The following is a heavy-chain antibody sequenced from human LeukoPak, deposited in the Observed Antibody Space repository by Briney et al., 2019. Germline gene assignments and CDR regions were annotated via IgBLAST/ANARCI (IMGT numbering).Heavy chain of an antibody. CDR3: ARGKGRWFGSRYAQWERIFYFDY. CDR1: GGSVSSGSYY. J-gene: IGHJ4*02. Sequence: PSETLSLTCTVSGGSVSSGSYYWSWIRQPPGKGLEWIGEINHSGSTNYNPSLKSRVTISVDTSKNQFSLKLSSVTAADTAVYYCARGKGRWFGSRYAQWERIFYFDYWGQGTLVTVSS. D-gene: IGHD2-15*01. V-gene: IGHV4-39*07. CDR2: INHSGST.